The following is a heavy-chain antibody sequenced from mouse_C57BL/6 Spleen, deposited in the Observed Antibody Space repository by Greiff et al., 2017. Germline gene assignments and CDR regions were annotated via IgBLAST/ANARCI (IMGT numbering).Heavy chain of an antibody. Sequence: QVQLQQPGAELVKPGASVKLSCKASGYTFTSYWMQWVKQRPGQGLEWIGEIDPSDSYTNYNQKFKGKATLTVDTSSSTAYMQLSSLTSEDSAVYYCARRNYYGSSPSLDYWGQGTTLTVSS. V-gene: IGHV1-50*01. CDR2: IDPSDSYT. CDR3: ARRNYYGSSPSLDY. J-gene: IGHJ2*01. D-gene: IGHD1-1*01. CDR1: GYTFTSYW.